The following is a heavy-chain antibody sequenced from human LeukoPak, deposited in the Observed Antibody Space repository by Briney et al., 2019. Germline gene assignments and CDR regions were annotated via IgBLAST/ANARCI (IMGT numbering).Heavy chain of an antibody. Sequence: ASVKVSCKASGYTFTSYYMHWVRQAPGQGLEWMGMINPSGGSTSYAQKFQGRVTMTRDTSTSTVYMELSSLRSEDTAVYYCARELELPGWFDPWGQGTLVTVSS. J-gene: IGHJ5*02. V-gene: IGHV1-46*01. D-gene: IGHD1-7*01. CDR2: INPSGGST. CDR3: ARELELPGWFDP. CDR1: GYTFTSYY.